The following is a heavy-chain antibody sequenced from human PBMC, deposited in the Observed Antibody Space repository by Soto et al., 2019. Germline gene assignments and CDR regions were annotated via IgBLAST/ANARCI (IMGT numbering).Heavy chain of an antibody. V-gene: IGHV1-2*02. J-gene: IGHJ6*02. CDR2: INANNGGA. CDR1: GYTFTDYH. CDR3: ATDPYCGSAPGCSALDA. Sequence: ASVKVSCKASGYTFTDYHIHWVRQAPGQGLEFMGWINANNGGAGSAQQFQGRVTVTRDTSITTVYMELSNLRSDDTAVYYCATDPYCGSAPGCSALDAWGQGTTVTVSS. D-gene: IGHD2-21*01.